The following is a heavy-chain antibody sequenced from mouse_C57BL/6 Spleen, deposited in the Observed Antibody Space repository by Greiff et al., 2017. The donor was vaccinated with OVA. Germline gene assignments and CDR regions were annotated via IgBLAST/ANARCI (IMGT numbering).Heavy chain of an antibody. CDR1: GYTFTTYP. J-gene: IGHJ2*01. CDR3: ASADYYGSPFDY. V-gene: IGHV1-47*01. CDR2: FHPYNDDT. D-gene: IGHD1-1*01. Sequence: VQLQQSGAELVKPGASVKMSCKASGYTFTTYPIEWMKQNHGKSLEWIGNFHPYNDDTKYNEKFKGKATLTVAKSSSTVYLELSRLTSDNSAVYYGASADYYGSPFDYWGQGTTLTVSS.